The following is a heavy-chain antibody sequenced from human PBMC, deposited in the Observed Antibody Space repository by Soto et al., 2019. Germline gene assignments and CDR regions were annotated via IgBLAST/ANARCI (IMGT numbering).Heavy chain of an antibody. CDR1: GYTFTSYD. CDR2: MNPDSGNT. Sequence: QVQLVQSGAEVRTPGASVKVSCKASGYTFTSYDINWVRQATGQGPEWMGWMNPDSGNTGYVQKFQGRVTMTRNTAISKAYMEMSSLRSEDTAVYYCASAVGGSNVNFDYWGQGTLLTVSS. V-gene: IGHV1-8*01. CDR3: ASAVGGSNVNFDY. J-gene: IGHJ4*02. D-gene: IGHD3-10*01.